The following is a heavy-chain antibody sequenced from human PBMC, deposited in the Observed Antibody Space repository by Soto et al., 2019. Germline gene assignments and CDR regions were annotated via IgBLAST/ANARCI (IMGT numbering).Heavy chain of an antibody. CDR1: GGSVSSYY. V-gene: IGHV4-59*08. Sequence: SETLSLTCTVSGGSVSSYYWSWIRQPPGKGLEWIGYIYYSGSTKYNPSLKSRVTMSVDTSNNQFSLKMSSVAAADTAVYYCARHSNRTYGLYYFDYWGRGALVTVSS. J-gene: IGHJ4*02. CDR3: ARHSNRTYGLYYFDY. D-gene: IGHD4-17*01. CDR2: IYYSGST.